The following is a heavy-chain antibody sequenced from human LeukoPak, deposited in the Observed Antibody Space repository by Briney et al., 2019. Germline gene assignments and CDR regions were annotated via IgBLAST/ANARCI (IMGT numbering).Heavy chain of an antibody. CDR3: ARDDGTQRYYFDY. CDR1: GGSISSGGYY. Sequence: SQTLSLTCTVSGGSISSGGYYWSWIRQPPGKGLEWIGYIYHSGSTYYNPSLKSRVTISVDRSKIQFSLKLSPVTAADTAVYYCARDDGTQRYYFDYWGQGTLVTVSS. V-gene: IGHV4-30-2*01. D-gene: IGHD1-1*01. CDR2: IYHSGST. J-gene: IGHJ4*02.